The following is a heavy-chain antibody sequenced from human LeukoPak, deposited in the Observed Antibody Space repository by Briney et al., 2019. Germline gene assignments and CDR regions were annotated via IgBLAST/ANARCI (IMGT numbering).Heavy chain of an antibody. J-gene: IGHJ4*02. D-gene: IGHD1-26*01. CDR3: ASSSDSGSPFDY. CDR2: INHSGST. V-gene: IGHV4-34*01. Sequence: SETLSLMCVVYGGSFSGYYWNWIRQPPGKGLEWIGEINHSGSTNYNPSLKSRVTISVDTSKNQFSLKLSSVTAADTAVYYCASSSDSGSPFDYWGQGTLVTVSS. CDR1: GGSFSGYY.